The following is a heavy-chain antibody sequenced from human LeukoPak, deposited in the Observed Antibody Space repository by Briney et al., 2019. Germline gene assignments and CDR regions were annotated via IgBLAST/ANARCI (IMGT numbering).Heavy chain of an antibody. CDR3: TRDRSGYTFDD. V-gene: IGHV3-48*04. J-gene: IGHJ4*02. D-gene: IGHD5-18*01. CDR1: GFTFSSYS. Sequence: PGGSLRLSCAASGFTFSSYSMNWVRQAPGKGLEWVSYISSSSSTIYYADSVKGRFTISRDNAKNSLYLQMNSLRAEDTAVYYCTRDRSGYTFDDWGQGTLVTVSS. CDR2: ISSSSSTI.